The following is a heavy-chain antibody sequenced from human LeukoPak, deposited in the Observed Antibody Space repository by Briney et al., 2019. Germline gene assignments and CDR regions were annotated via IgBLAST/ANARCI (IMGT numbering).Heavy chain of an antibody. CDR2: IYSGGST. Sequence: GGSLRLSCAASGFTVSSNYMSWVRQAPGKGLEWVSVIYSGGSTYYADSVKGRFTISRDNSKNTLYLQMNSLRAEDTAVYYCARENSGPYGMDVWGQRTTVTVSS. J-gene: IGHJ6*02. V-gene: IGHV3-66*01. CDR1: GFTVSSNY. D-gene: IGHD6-19*01. CDR3: ARENSGPYGMDV.